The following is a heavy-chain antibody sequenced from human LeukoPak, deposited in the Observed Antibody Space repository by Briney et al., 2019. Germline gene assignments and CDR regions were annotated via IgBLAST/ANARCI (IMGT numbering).Heavy chain of an antibody. V-gene: IGHV4-31*03. CDR3: AREGGGDYYDSSGYYRFDY. CDR2: IYYSGST. D-gene: IGHD3-22*01. J-gene: IGHJ4*02. CDR1: GGSISSGGYY. Sequence: PSETLSLTCTVSGGSISSGGYYWSWIRQHPGKGLEWIGYIYYSGSTYYNPSLKSRVTISVDTSKNQFSLKLSSVTAADTAVYYCAREGGGDYYDSSGYYRFDYWGQGTLVTVSS.